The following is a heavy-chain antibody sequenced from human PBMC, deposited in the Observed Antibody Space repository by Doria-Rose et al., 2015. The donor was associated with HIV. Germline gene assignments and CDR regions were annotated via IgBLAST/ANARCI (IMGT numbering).Heavy chain of an antibody. Sequence: SGPVLVTPTETLTLTCTVSGVSLSSPGMGVSWIRQPPGKALEWLANIFSDDERSYKTTLKSRLTISRGTSKSQVVLTMTDMDPVDTATYYCARIKSSRWYHKYYFDFWGQGTLVIVSA. V-gene: IGHV2-26*01. D-gene: IGHD6-13*01. CDR3: ARIKSSRWYHKYYFDF. CDR2: IFSDDER. J-gene: IGHJ4*02. CDR1: GVSLSSPGMG.